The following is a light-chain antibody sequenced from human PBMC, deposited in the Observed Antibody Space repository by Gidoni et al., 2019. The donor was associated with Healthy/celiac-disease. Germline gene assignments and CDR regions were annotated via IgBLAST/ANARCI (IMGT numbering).Light chain of an antibody. CDR3: SSYTSSSTLDVV. CDR1: SSDVGGYNY. Sequence: QSALHQPASAYGSPGSSITISCTGTSSDVGGYNYVSWYQQHPGKAPKLMIYEVSNRPSGVSNRFSGSKSGNTASLTISGLQAEDEADYYCSSYTSSSTLDVVFGGGTKLTVL. V-gene: IGLV2-14*01. J-gene: IGLJ2*01. CDR2: EVS.